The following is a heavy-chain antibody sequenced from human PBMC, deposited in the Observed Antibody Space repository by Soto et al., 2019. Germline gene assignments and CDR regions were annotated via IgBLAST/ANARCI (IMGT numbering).Heavy chain of an antibody. V-gene: IGHV3-23*01. D-gene: IGHD3-22*01. CDR1: GFTFSSYA. CDR2: ISGRGGST. Sequence: GGSLRLSCAASGFTFSSYAMSWVRQAPGKGLEWVSAISGRGGSTYYADSVKGRFTISRDNSKNTLYLQMNSLRAEDTAVYYCAKEGFYYYDSSGYYPIDYWGQGTLVTVSS. CDR3: AKEGFYYYDSSGYYPIDY. J-gene: IGHJ4*02.